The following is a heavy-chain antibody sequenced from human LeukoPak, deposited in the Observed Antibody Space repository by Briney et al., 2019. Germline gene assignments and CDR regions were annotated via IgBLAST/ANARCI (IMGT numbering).Heavy chain of an antibody. CDR1: GGSFSGYY. CDR2: INHSGST. D-gene: IGHD3-9*01. CDR3: ARLYGVIRTYYYMDV. J-gene: IGHJ6*03. V-gene: IGHV4-34*01. Sequence: SETLSLTCAVYGGSFSGYYWSWIRQPPGKGLEWIGEINHSGSTNYNPSLKSRVTISVDTSKNQFSLKLSSVTAADTAVYYCARLYGVIRTYYYMDVWGKGTTVTVSS.